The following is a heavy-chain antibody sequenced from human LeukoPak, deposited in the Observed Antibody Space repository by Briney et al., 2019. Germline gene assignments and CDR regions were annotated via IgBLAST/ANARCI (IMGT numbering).Heavy chain of an antibody. CDR1: GFTFSTYS. D-gene: IGHD2-2*01. Sequence: RGSLRLSCAASGFTFSTYSMNWVRQAPGKGLEWVSYIGRSSSPIYYADSVKGRFTISRDNAKNSLYLQMNGLRAEDTAVYYCARGPSSQFRTDYWGQGTLVTVSS. V-gene: IGHV3-48*01. CDR2: IGRSSSPI. CDR3: ARGPSSQFRTDY. J-gene: IGHJ4*02.